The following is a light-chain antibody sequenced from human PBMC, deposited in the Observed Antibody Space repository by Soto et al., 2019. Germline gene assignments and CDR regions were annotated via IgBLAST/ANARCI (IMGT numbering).Light chain of an antibody. J-gene: IGLJ3*02. CDR3: AAWDDTLNGQV. CDR1: RSNIGRNY. CDR2: RNN. V-gene: IGLV1-47*01. Sequence: QAVLTPPPPACGTLAQGASISCSGSRSNIGRNYVYWYQQLPGTAPKLLIQRNNERPSGVPDRFSGSKSGTSVSLAISGLRSEDEATYYCAAWDDTLNGQVFGGGTQLTVL.